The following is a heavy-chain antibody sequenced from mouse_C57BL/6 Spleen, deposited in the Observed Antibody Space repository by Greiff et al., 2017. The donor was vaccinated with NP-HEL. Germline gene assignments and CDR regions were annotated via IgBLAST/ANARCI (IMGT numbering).Heavy chain of an antibody. Sequence: QVQLQQSGPELVKPGASVKISCKASGYAFSSSWLNWVKQRPGKGLEWIGRIYPGDGDTNYNGKFKGKATLTADKSSSTAYMQLSSLTCEESAVKFGARRGGTIYAMDYWGQGTSVTVSS. CDR3: ARRGGTIYAMDY. D-gene: IGHD3-3*01. CDR1: GYAFSSSW. CDR2: IYPGDGDT. J-gene: IGHJ4*01. V-gene: IGHV1-82*01.